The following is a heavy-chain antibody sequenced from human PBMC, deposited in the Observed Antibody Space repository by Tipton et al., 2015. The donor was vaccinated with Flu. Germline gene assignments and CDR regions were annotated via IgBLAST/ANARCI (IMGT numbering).Heavy chain of an antibody. CDR2: ISAYNGNT. CDR3: AREGGYYGSGSYYEPSHYGWFDP. D-gene: IGHD3-10*01. J-gene: IGHJ5*02. V-gene: IGHV1-18*01. Sequence: QLVQSGAEVKKPGASVKVSCKASGYTLTSYGISWVRQAPGQGLEWMGWISAYNGNTNYTQKLQGRVTMTTDTSTSTAYMELRSLRSDDTAVYYCAREGGYYGSGSYYEPSHYGWFDPWDQGTLVTVSS. CDR1: GYTLTSYG.